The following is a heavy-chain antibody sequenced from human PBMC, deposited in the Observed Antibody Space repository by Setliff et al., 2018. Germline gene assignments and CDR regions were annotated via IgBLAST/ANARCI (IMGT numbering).Heavy chain of an antibody. CDR2: INQDGSQK. V-gene: IGHV3-7*03. CDR1: GFTFSSYW. J-gene: IGHJ4*02. Sequence: PGGSLRLSCAASGFTFSSYWMAWVRQAPGKGLEWVANINQDGSQKCYVDSVKGRFTISRDNAKNSLYLQVNSLRVEDTALYYCARDPTRKFDSWGQGTLVTVSS. CDR3: ARDPTRKFDS.